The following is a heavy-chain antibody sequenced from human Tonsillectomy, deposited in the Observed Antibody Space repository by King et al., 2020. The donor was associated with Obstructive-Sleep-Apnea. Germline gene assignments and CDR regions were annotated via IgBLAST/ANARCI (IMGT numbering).Heavy chain of an antibody. V-gene: IGHV3-30*01. Sequence: VQLVQSGGGVVQPGRSLRLSCAASGFNFSTYAFNWVRQTPGKGLEWVALISDDGSNKYYAESVKGRFTISRDNSKNTLCLQMDSLRGEDTAVYYCADLVGYCRYTSCPGHWGQGTLVTVSS. J-gene: IGHJ4*02. CDR3: ADLVGYCRYTSCPGH. CDR2: ISDDGSNK. D-gene: IGHD2-2*01. CDR1: GFNFSTYA.